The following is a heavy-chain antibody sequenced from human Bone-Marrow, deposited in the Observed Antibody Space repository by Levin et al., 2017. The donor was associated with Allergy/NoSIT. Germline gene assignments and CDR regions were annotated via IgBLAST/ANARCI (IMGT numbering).Heavy chain of an antibody. CDR1: GFTVTSSG. J-gene: IGHJ1*01. Sequence: TGGSLRLSCAASGFTVTSSGMHWVRQAPGKGLEWVAVISYDGNHAYYADSVKGRFTISRDNSKDTLFLQMNSLRAEDTAVYYCAKVPNNGDYARGHFQHWGQGTLVTVSS. D-gene: IGHD4-17*01. CDR3: AKVPNNGDYARGHFQH. CDR2: ISYDGNHA. V-gene: IGHV3-30*18.